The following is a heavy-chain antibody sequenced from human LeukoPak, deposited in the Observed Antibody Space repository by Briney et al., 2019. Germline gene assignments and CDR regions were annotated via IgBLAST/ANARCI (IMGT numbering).Heavy chain of an antibody. D-gene: IGHD3-9*01. J-gene: IGHJ4*02. Sequence: PRGSLRLSCAASGFTFSNYSMHGVRQAPGQGLPWVAAIWYDGTNKYYADSVKGRFNISRDNSKNTLYLQMNSLRAEDTAVYYCARGPHPIILTGPADFWGQGTLVTVSS. CDR3: ARGPHPIILTGPADF. CDR1: GFTFSNYS. V-gene: IGHV3-33*01. CDR2: IWYDGTNK.